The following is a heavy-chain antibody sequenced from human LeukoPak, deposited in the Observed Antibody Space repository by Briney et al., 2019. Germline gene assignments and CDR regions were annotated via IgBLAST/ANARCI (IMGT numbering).Heavy chain of an antibody. J-gene: IGHJ4*02. CDR1: GYTFSGYY. Sequence: GASVKVSCKASGYTFSGYYMHWVRQAPGQGLEWMGGIIPIFGTANYAQKFQGRVTITADESTSTAYMELSSLGSEDTAVYYCARMERDSSGWYYFDYWGQGTLVTVSS. V-gene: IGHV1-69*13. CDR3: ARMERDSSGWYYFDY. D-gene: IGHD6-19*01. CDR2: IIPIFGTA.